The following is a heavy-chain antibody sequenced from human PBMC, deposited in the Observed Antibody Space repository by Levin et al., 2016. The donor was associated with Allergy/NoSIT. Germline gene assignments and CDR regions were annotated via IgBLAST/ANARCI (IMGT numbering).Heavy chain of an antibody. CDR2: ISSNGGST. J-gene: IGHJ4*02. V-gene: IGHV3-64D*06. D-gene: IGHD6-19*01. Sequence: GESLKISCSASGFTFSSFAMHWVRQAPGKGLEYVSAISSNGGSTYYADSVKGRFTISRDNSKNTLYLQVSSLRAEDTAVYYCVKGAIIRYNSGWSLNYFDYWGQGTLVTVSS. CDR1: GFTFSSFA. CDR3: VKGAIIRYNSGWSLNYFDY.